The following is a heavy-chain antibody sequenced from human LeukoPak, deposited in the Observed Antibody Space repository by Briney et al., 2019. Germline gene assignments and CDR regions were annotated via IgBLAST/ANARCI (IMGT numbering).Heavy chain of an antibody. CDR3: ARDWSGSLDY. Sequence: PGGSLRLSCAASGFTFSSYAMSWVRQAPGKGLEWVAVIWYDGSNKYYADSVKGRFTISRDNSKNTLYLQMNSLRAEDTAVYYCARDWSGSLDYWGQGTLVTVSS. CDR1: GFTFSSYA. CDR2: IWYDGSNK. J-gene: IGHJ4*02. D-gene: IGHD1-26*01. V-gene: IGHV3-33*08.